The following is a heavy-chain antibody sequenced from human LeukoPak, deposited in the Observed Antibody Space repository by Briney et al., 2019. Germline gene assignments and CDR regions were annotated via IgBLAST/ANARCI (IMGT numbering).Heavy chain of an antibody. CDR2: IIPILGIA. J-gene: IGHJ3*02. CDR1: GGTFSSYA. CDR3: ARKVVAHDAFDI. D-gene: IGHD3-22*01. V-gene: IGHV1-69*04. Sequence: AVKVSCKASGGTFSSYAIIWVRQAAGQGREGMGRIIPILGIANYAQKFQGRVTITADKSTSTAYMELSSLRSEDTAVYYCARKVVAHDAFDIWGQGTMVTVSS.